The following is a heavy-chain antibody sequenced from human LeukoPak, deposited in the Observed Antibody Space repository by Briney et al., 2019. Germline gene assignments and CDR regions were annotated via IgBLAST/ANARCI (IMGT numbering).Heavy chain of an antibody. CDR2: ISAYNGNT. J-gene: IGHJ3*02. Sequence: GASVKVSCKASGYTFTSYGISWVRQAPGQGLEWMGWISAYNGNTNYAQKLQGRVTMTTDTSTSTAYMELRSLRSDDTAVYYCAREREFYGDYAFDIWGQGTMVTVSS. V-gene: IGHV1-18*01. D-gene: IGHD4-17*01. CDR1: GYTFTSYG. CDR3: AREREFYGDYAFDI.